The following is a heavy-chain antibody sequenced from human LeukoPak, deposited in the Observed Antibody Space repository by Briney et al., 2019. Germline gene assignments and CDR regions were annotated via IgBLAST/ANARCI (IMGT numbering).Heavy chain of an antibody. V-gene: IGHV4-4*07. CDR3: ARDSAIAAAGTNWFDP. D-gene: IGHD6-13*01. CDR1: GGSISSYY. J-gene: IGHJ5*02. Sequence: PSETLSLTCTVSGGSISSYYWSWIRQPPGKGLEWIGRIYTSGSTNYDPSLKSRVTMSVDTSKNQFSLKLSSVTAADTAVYYCARDSAIAAAGTNWFDPWGQGTLVTVSS. CDR2: IYTSGST.